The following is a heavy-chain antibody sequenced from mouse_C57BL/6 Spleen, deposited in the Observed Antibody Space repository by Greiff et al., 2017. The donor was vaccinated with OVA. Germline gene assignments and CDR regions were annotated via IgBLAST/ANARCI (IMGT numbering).Heavy chain of an antibody. D-gene: IGHD1-1*01. V-gene: IGHV3-6*01. J-gene: IGHJ4*01. CDR1: GYSITSGYY. CDR2: ISYDGSN. CDR3: ARVDYGSSVCAMDY. Sequence: EVKLVESGPGLVKPSQSLSLTCSVTGYSITSGYYWNWIRQLPGNQLELMGYISYDGSNNYNPTLKNRIAITRDTSKNQFFLKLNSVTTEDTATYYCARVDYGSSVCAMDYWGQGTSVTVSS.